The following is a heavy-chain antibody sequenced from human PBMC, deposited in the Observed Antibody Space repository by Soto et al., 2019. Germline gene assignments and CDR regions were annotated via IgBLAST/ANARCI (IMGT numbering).Heavy chain of an antibody. J-gene: IGHJ3*02. D-gene: IGHD5-18*01. CDR3: ARDTAMVIYFDSYDAFDI. V-gene: IGHV1-3*01. CDR1: GYTFTSYA. Sequence: GASVKVSCKASGYTFTSYAMHWVRQAPGQRLEWMGWINAGNGNTKYSQKFQGRVTITRDTSASTAYMELSSLRSEDTAVYYCARDTAMVIYFDSYDAFDIWCQGTMVTVSS. CDR2: INAGNGNT.